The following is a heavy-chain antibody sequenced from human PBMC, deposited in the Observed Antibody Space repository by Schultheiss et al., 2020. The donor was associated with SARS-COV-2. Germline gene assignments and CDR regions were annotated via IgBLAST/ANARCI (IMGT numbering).Heavy chain of an antibody. CDR1: GFTFSSYG. Sequence: GGSLRLSCAASGFTFSSYGMHWVRQAPGKGLEWVSYISSSGSTIYYADSVKGRFTISRDNSKNTLYLQMNSLRAEDTAVYYCAKARADYDYVWGSSPRWFDPWGQGTLVTVSS. D-gene: IGHD3-16*01. V-gene: IGHV3-48*01. J-gene: IGHJ5*02. CDR2: ISSSGSTI. CDR3: AKARADYDYVWGSSPRWFDP.